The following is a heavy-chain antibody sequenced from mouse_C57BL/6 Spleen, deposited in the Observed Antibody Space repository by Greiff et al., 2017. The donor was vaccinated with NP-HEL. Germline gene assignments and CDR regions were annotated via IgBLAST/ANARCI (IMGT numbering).Heavy chain of an antibody. CDR1: GYTFTSYW. J-gene: IGHJ3*01. D-gene: IGHD2-12*01. CDR3: ARSGVLYPQFAY. CDR2: IAPNSGGT. V-gene: IGHV1-72*01. Sequence: VQLQQPGAELVKPGASVMLSCKASGYTFTSYWMHWVKQRPGRGLAWIGRIAPNSGGTTYNEKFKSKATLTVDKPSSTAYMQLSSLTSEDSAVYYCARSGVLYPQFAYWGQGTLVTVSA.